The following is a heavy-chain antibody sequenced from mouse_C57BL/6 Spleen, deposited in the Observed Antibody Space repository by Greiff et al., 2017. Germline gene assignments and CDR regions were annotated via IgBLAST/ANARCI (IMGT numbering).Heavy chain of an antibody. Sequence: VQLQQSGAELVRRGASVKLSCTASGFNIKDDYMHWVKQRPEQGLEWIGWIDPENGDTEYASKFQGKATITADTSSNTAYLQLSSLTSEDTAVYYCTRGGNYVFYAMDYWGQGTSVTVSS. J-gene: IGHJ4*01. CDR3: TRGGNYVFYAMDY. V-gene: IGHV14-4*01. CDR2: IDPENGDT. D-gene: IGHD2-1*01. CDR1: GFNIKDDY.